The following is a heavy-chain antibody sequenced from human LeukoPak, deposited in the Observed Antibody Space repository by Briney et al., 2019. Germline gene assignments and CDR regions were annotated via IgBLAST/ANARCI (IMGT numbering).Heavy chain of an antibody. V-gene: IGHV1-69*13. D-gene: IGHD2-21*02. CDR3: ARAYMTATRHFDY. CDR2: IIPIFHTA. Sequence: SVKVSCKASGGTFSSYAFSWVRQAPGQGLEWMGGIIPIFHTANYVQKFQGRVTITADESTSTAYMELSSLRFEDTAVYYCARAYMTATRHFDYWGQGTLVTVSS. CDR1: GGTFSSYA. J-gene: IGHJ4*02.